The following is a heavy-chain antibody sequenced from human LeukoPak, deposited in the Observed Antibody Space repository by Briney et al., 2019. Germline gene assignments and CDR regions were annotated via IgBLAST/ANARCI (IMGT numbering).Heavy chain of an antibody. CDR3: ARGSTTVAYYYYYYYMDV. CDR1: GGSISSYY. CDR2: IYTGGST. D-gene: IGHD4-11*01. V-gene: IGHV4-4*07. J-gene: IGHJ6*03. Sequence: SETLSLTCTVSGGSISSYYWSWIRQPAGKGLEGIGRIYTGGSTNYNPSLKSRVTMSVDTSKNQFSLKLSSVTAADTAVYYCARGSTTVAYYYYYYYMDVWGKGTTVTVSS.